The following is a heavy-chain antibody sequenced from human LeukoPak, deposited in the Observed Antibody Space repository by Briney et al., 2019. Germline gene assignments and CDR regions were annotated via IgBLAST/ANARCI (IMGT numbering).Heavy chain of an antibody. CDR3: ARGGGMRSWYDFDY. V-gene: IGHV3-7*04. J-gene: IGHJ4*02. CDR2: IKEAGSEK. CDR1: GFTFSSYW. D-gene: IGHD6-13*01. Sequence: GGSLRLSCAASGFTFSSYWMSWVRQAPGKGLEFMANIKEAGSEKYYVDPVKGRFTISRDNDKNLVHLQMNSLRAEDTAVYYCARGGGMRSWYDFDYWGQGTLVTVSS.